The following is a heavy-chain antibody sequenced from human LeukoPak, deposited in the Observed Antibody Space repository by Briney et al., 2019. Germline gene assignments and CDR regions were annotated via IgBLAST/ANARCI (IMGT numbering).Heavy chain of an antibody. CDR1: GFTFSSYW. CDR2: IIQDGSEK. Sequence: GGSLRLSCEASGFTFSSYWMGWVRRAPGKGLEWVANIIQDGSEKYYVDSVKGRFTISRDNAKNSLYLQMNSLRVEDTAMYYCARDSGSYHFDYFDYWGQGTLATVSS. CDR3: ARDSGSYHFDYFDY. V-gene: IGHV3-7*01. D-gene: IGHD1-26*01. J-gene: IGHJ4*02.